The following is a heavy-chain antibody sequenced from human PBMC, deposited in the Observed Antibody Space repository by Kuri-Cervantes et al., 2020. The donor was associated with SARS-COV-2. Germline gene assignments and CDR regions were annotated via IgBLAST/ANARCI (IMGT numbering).Heavy chain of an antibody. D-gene: IGHD3-10*01. CDR1: GGTFSSYA. J-gene: IGHJ4*02. CDR3: ARDQYGSGGMGNY. Sequence: SVKVSCKASGGTFSSYAISWARQAPGQGLEWMGGIIPIFGTANYAQKFQGRVTITTDESTSTAYMELSSLRSEDTAMYYCARDQYGSGGMGNYWGQGTLVTVSS. CDR2: IIPIFGTA. V-gene: IGHV1-69*05.